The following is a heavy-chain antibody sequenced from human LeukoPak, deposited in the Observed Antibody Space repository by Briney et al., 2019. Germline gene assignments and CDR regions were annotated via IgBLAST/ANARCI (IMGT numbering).Heavy chain of an antibody. CDR1: GFTFSSYA. V-gene: IGHV3-23*01. CDR2: ISGSGGST. CDR3: AKDHSYYYDSSGYHDY. Sequence: QTGGSLRLSCAASGFTFSSYAMSWVRQAPGKGLEWVSAISGSGGSTYYADSVKGRFTISRDNSKNTLYLQMNSLRAEDTAVYYCAKDHSYYYDSSGYHDYWGQGTLVTVSS. D-gene: IGHD3-22*01. J-gene: IGHJ4*02.